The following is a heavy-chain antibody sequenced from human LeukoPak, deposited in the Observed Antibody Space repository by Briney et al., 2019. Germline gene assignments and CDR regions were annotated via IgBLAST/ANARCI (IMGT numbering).Heavy chain of an antibody. J-gene: IGHJ4*02. V-gene: IGHV3-66*02. CDR3: AREAPYDSSGYYDY. D-gene: IGHD3-22*01. CDR1: GFTVSGNY. CDR2: IYSGGST. Sequence: GGSLRLSCAASGFTVSGNYMSWVRQAPGKGLEWVSVIYSGGSTYYADSVKGRFTISRDNSKNTLYLQMNSLRAEDTAVYYCAREAPYDSSGYYDYWGQGTLVTVSS.